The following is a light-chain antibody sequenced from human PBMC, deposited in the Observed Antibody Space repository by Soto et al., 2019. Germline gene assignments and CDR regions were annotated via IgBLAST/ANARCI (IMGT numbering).Light chain of an antibody. Sequence: EIVLTQSPATLSLSPGERATLSCRASQSVSSYLAWYQQKPGQAPRLLIYDASNRATGIPARFSGSGSGTDFNLTISSLEREDFAVYYCQQRSNWPSFGPGTKVDIK. CDR2: DAS. CDR1: QSVSSY. V-gene: IGKV3-11*01. J-gene: IGKJ3*01. CDR3: QQRSNWPS.